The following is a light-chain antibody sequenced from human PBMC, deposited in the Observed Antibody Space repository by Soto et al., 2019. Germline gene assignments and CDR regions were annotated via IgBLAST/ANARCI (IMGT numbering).Light chain of an antibody. CDR1: QSVGTK. CDR3: QQYTDWPPEYT. CDR2: GVS. V-gene: IGKV3-15*01. Sequence: EIVMTQSPATLSVSPGEGATLSCRASQSVGTKLAWYQQKPGQAPRLLIYGVSTRANGVPARCSGSGPGTDFSLTISSLESEDFAIYYCQQYTDWPPEYTFGQGTKLDIK. J-gene: IGKJ2*01.